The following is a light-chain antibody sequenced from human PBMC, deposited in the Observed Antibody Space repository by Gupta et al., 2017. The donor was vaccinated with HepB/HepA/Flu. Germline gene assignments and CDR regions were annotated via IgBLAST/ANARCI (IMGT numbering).Light chain of an antibody. CDR1: QSLVYSDGNTY. Sequence: DVVMTQSPLSLPVTLGQPASISCRSSQSLVYSDGNTYLNWFQQRPGQSPRRLIYEVSNRDYGVTDRFSGSGSGTDFTLKSSRVEAEDVGVYYCMKCKHPRTFGQGTKLEIK. CDR2: EVS. CDR3: MKCKHPRT. V-gene: IGKV2-30*01. J-gene: IGKJ2*01.